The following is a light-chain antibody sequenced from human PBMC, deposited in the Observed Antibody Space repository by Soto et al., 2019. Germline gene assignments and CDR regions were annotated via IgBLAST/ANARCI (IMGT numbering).Light chain of an antibody. CDR1: QSVISSY. Sequence: EIMLTQSPGTLSLSPGEGATLSCRASQSVISSYLAWYQQKPGQAPRLLIYGASSRATGIPDRFSGSGSGTDFSLTISRLESEDFAVYYCQQYASSPGTFGQRTKVEIK. CDR2: GAS. CDR3: QQYASSPGT. J-gene: IGKJ1*01. V-gene: IGKV3-20*01.